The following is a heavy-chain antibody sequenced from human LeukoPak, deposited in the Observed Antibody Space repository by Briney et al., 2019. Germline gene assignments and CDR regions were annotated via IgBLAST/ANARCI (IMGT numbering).Heavy chain of an antibody. CDR1: GFTFSSYG. J-gene: IGHJ4*02. CDR2: IRYDGSNK. V-gene: IGHV3-30*02. Sequence: GGSLRLSCAASGFTFSSYGMHWVRQAPGKGLEWVAFIRYDGSNKYYADSVKGRFTISRDNSKNTLYLQMNSLRAEDTAVYYCAKGKPFFLYDSSGSFDYWGQGTLVTVPS. CDR3: AKGKPFFLYDSSGSFDY. D-gene: IGHD3-22*01.